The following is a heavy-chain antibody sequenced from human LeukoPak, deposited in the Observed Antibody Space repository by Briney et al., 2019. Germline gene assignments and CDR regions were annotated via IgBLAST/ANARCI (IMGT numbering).Heavy chain of an antibody. Sequence: GGSLKLSCAASGFTFSNYWMHWVRQAPGKGLVWVSRINSDGSSTSYADSVRGRFTISRDNAKNTLYLQMNSLRVEDTAVYYCARDYGRSRDYGMDVWGPGTTVTVSS. V-gene: IGHV3-74*01. CDR3: ARDYGRSRDYGMDV. D-gene: IGHD3-10*01. CDR2: INSDGSST. J-gene: IGHJ6*02. CDR1: GFTFSNYW.